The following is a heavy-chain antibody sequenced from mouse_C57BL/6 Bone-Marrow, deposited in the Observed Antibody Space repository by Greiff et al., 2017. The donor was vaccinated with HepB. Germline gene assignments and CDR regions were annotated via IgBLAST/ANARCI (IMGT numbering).Heavy chain of an antibody. J-gene: IGHJ4*01. D-gene: IGHD2-14*01. CDR3: ARRKVPYAMDY. CDR2: IYPGGGYT. Sequence: QVQLQQPGAELVRPGTSVKMSCKASGYTFTNYWIGWAKQRPGHGLEWIGDIYPGGGYTNYNEKFKGKATLTADKSSSTAYMQFSSLTSEDSAIYYCARRKVPYAMDYWGQGTSVTVSS. CDR1: GYTFTNYW. V-gene: IGHV1-63*01.